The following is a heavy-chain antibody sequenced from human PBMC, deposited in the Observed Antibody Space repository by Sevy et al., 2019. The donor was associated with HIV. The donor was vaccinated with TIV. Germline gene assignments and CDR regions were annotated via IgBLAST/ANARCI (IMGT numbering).Heavy chain of an antibody. V-gene: IGHV5-51*01. CDR3: ARQKRSADFLDY. Sequence: GESLKISCMASGYSFSSHWIGWVRQKPGKGLEWVGIIYPSDSETTYSPSFQGQVTISADKSINTAYLQWSSLKASDSAMYYCARQKRSADFLDYWGQGTLLTVSS. CDR2: IYPSDSET. CDR1: GYSFSSHW. J-gene: IGHJ4*02. D-gene: IGHD2-21*02.